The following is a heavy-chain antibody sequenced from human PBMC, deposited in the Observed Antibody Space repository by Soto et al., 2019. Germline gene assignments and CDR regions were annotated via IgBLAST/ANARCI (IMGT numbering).Heavy chain of an antibody. Sequence: QVQLVHSGAEVKKPGASVKVSCEASGYTFTTNDIDWVRQASGQGLEWMGWMKPSTGDSGYAQDFQGRITMTRDTATSTAYMELSSLRSEDTVVYYCARGGPAAGFDLWGQGTLVTVSS. J-gene: IGHJ4*02. CDR2: MKPSTGDS. CDR3: ARGGPAAGFDL. D-gene: IGHD2-2*01. V-gene: IGHV1-8*01. CDR1: GYTFTTND.